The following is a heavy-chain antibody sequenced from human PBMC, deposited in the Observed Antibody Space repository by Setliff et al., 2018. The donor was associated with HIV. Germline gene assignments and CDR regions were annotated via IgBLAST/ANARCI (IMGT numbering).Heavy chain of an antibody. Sequence: SVKVSCKASGGTFSSYAISWVRQAPGQGLEWMGGIIPIFGTANYAQKFQGRVTITTDESTSTAYMELRSLRSDDTAVYYCARDPVAGPFDYWGQGTLVTVSS. CDR2: IIPIFGTA. J-gene: IGHJ4*02. D-gene: IGHD6-19*01. V-gene: IGHV1-69*05. CDR3: ARDPVAGPFDY. CDR1: GGTFSSYA.